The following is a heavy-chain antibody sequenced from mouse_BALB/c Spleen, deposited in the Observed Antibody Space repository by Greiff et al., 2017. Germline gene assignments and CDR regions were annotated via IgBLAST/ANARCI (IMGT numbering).Heavy chain of an antibody. CDR3: AHNCDGDYLDY. Sequence: EVQLHQSGAELVKPGASVKLSCTASGFNIKDTYMHWVKQRPEQGLEWIGRIDPANGNTKYDPKFQGKATITADTSSNTAYLQLSSLTSEDTAVYYCAHNCDGDYLDYWGQGTTLTVSS. D-gene: IGHD4-1*01. V-gene: IGHV14-3*02. CDR2: IDPANGNT. J-gene: IGHJ2*01. CDR1: GFNIKDTY.